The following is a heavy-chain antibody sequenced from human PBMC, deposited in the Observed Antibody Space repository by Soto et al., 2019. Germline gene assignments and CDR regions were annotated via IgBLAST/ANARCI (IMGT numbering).Heavy chain of an antibody. V-gene: IGHV3-48*04. CDR2: IGSTGSVT. D-gene: IGHD2-2*01. J-gene: IGHJ3*02. CDR1: GFTFSAYS. Sequence: EVQLVESGGALVQPGGSLRLSCAASGFTFSAYSMNWVRQAPGKGLEWVSFIGSTGSVTHYADSVMGRSTISRDNARNSLYLQMNSLRAEATAVYHCARASAASVPAYAFDIWGQGTMVTVSS. CDR3: ARASAASVPAYAFDI.